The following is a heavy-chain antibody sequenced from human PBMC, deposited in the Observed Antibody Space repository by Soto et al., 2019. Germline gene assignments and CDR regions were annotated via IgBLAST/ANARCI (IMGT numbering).Heavy chain of an antibody. D-gene: IGHD3-16*02. Sequence: GGSLRLSCAASGFTFSTYWMHWVRQAPGSGLVWVSRLNSDGSGTDYADSVKGRFTISRDDAKNTLYLQMNSLRAEDTAIYYCARALSALGMVVWDQGTSLTV. CDR1: GFTFSTYW. J-gene: IGHJ6*02. CDR2: LNSDGSGT. V-gene: IGHV3-74*01. CDR3: ARALSALGMVV.